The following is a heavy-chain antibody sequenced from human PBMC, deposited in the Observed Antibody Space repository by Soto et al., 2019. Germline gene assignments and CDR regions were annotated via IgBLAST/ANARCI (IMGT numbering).Heavy chain of an antibody. CDR2: IYYSGST. CDR3: ARASYYYGSGSYPFDY. D-gene: IGHD3-10*01. J-gene: IGHJ4*02. Sequence: PSETLSLTCTVSGGSISSGGYYWSWIRQHPGKGLEWIGYIYYSGSTYYNPSLKSRVTISVDTSKNQFSLKLSSVTAADTAVYYCARASYYYGSGSYPFDYWGQGTLVTVSS. V-gene: IGHV4-31*03. CDR1: GGSISSGGYY.